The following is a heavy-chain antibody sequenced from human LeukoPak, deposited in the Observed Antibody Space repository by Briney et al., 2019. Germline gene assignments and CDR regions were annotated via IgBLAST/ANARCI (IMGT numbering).Heavy chain of an antibody. J-gene: IGHJ4*02. V-gene: IGHV3-33*01. CDR3: ARDLRKGSYFDY. CDR2: IWSDGRNT. CDR1: RFNFRDYG. Sequence: GGSLRLSCAASRFNFRDYGLHWVRQALGKGLEWVAFIWSDGRNTNYADSVKGRFTISRDNSKNTLFLQMDSLRAEDTAVYYCARDLRKGSYFDYWGQGTLVTVSS. D-gene: IGHD3-9*01.